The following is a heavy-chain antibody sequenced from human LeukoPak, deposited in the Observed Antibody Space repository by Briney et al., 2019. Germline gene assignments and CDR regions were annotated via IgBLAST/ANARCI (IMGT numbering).Heavy chain of an antibody. V-gene: IGHV5-51*01. CDR3: ARRPYSSSWYDWFDP. J-gene: IGHJ5*02. D-gene: IGHD6-13*01. CDR2: IYPGDSDT. CDR1: GYSFTSYW. Sequence: GESLKISCKGSGYSFTSYWIGWVRQMPGKGLEWMGIIYPGDSDTRYSPSFQGQVTISADKSISTPYLQWRSLKASDTAMYYCARRPYSSSWYDWFDPWGQGTLVTVSS.